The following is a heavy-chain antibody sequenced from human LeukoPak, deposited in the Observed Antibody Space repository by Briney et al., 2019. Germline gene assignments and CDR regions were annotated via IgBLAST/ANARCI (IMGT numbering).Heavy chain of an antibody. V-gene: IGHV3-11*01. Sequence: GGSLRLSCAASGFTFSDYYMSWIRQAPGKGLEWVSYISSSGSTIYYADSVKGRFTISRDNAKNSLYLQMNSLRAEDTAVYYCAKEEADTAMVTGWFTSKARYYYMDVWGKGTTVTVSS. CDR1: GFTFSDYY. D-gene: IGHD5-18*01. J-gene: IGHJ6*03. CDR2: ISSSGSTI. CDR3: AKEEADTAMVTGWFTSKARYYYMDV.